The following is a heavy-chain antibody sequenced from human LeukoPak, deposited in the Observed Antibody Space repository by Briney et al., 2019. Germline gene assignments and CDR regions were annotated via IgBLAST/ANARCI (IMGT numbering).Heavy chain of an antibody. Sequence: GGSLRFSCAASGFTFSSYAMSWVRQAPGKGLEWVSTISDSGGSTYYADSVKGRFTISRDNSKNTLYLQMNSLRAEDTAVYYCAKDHKMITFGGVIVNYYFDYWGQGTLVTVSS. J-gene: IGHJ4*02. CDR3: AKDHKMITFGGVIVNYYFDY. CDR1: GFTFSSYA. D-gene: IGHD3-16*02. CDR2: ISDSGGST. V-gene: IGHV3-23*01.